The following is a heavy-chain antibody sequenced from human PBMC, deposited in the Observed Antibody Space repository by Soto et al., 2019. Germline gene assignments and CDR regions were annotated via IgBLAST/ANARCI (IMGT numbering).Heavy chain of an antibody. Sequence: PGESLKISCKGSGYSFTSYWISWVRQMPGKVLEWMGRIDPSDSYTNYSPSFQGHVTISADKSISTAYLQWSSLKASDTAMYYCARLRAGPYYYYGMDVWGQGXTVTVYS. J-gene: IGHJ6*02. CDR1: GYSFTSYW. D-gene: IGHD1-1*01. CDR2: IDPSDSYT. CDR3: ARLRAGPYYYYGMDV. V-gene: IGHV5-10-1*01.